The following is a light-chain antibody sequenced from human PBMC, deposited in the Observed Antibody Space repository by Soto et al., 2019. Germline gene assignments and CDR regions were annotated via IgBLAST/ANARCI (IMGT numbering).Light chain of an antibody. CDR3: QQYDRSSWT. CDR1: QSVRTY. Sequence: EIVLTQSPGTLPLSPGARATLSCRASQSVRTYLAWHQQKSGQAPRLLIYGASTRATGIPDRFSGSGSGTDFTLSISRLEPEDFAVYYCQQYDRSSWTFGQGTRVEIK. CDR2: GAS. V-gene: IGKV3-20*01. J-gene: IGKJ1*01.